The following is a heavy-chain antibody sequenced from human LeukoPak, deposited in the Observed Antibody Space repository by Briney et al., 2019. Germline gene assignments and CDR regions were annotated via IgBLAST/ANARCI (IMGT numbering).Heavy chain of an antibody. CDR2: ISSSSSYT. Sequence: GGSLRLSCAASGFTFSDYYMSWISQAPGKGLEWVSYISSSSSYTNYADSVKGRFTISRDNAKNSLYLQMNSLRAEDTAVYYCARSCSWYLFDYWGQGTLVTVSS. V-gene: IGHV3-11*03. J-gene: IGHJ4*02. CDR1: GFTFSDYY. CDR3: ARSCSWYLFDY. D-gene: IGHD6-13*01.